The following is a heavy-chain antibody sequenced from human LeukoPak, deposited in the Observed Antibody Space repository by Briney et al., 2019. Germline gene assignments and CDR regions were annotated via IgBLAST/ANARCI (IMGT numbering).Heavy chain of an antibody. CDR3: ARDYYGSGSSPRY. V-gene: IGHV5-10-1*01. D-gene: IGHD3-10*01. J-gene: IGHJ4*02. CDR1: GYSFTSYW. Sequence: KPGESLKISCKGSGYSFTSYWITWVRQMPGKGLEWMGRIDPGDSYTNYSPSFQGHVTISADKSISTAYLQWSSLKASDSAMYYCARDYYGSGSSPRYWGQGSLVTVSS. CDR2: IDPGDSYT.